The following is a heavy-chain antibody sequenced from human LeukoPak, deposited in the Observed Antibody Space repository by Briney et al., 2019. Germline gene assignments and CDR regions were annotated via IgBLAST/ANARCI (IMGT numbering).Heavy chain of an antibody. V-gene: IGHV3-23*01. J-gene: IGHJ6*02. CDR1: GFTFSSYA. Sequence: GGSLRLSCAAPGFTFSSYAMSWVRQAPGKGLEWVSAISGSGGSTYYADSVKGRFTISRDKSKNTLYLQMNSLRAEDTAVYYCAKEIVVVPAAKAIGYCYYGMDVWGQGTTVTVSS. D-gene: IGHD2-2*01. CDR2: ISGSGGST. CDR3: AKEIVVVPAAKAIGYCYYGMDV.